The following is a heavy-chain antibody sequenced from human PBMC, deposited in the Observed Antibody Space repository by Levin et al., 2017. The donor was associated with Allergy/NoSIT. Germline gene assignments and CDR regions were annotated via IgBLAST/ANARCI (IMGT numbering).Heavy chain of an antibody. CDR2: IYYSGST. Sequence: PSETLSLTCTVSGGSISSGDYYWSWIRQPPGKGLEWIGYIYYSGSTYYNPSLKSRVTISVDTSKNQFSLKLSSVTAADTAVYYCARAYDYVWGSYRPYFDYWGQGTLVTVSS. V-gene: IGHV4-30-4*01. CDR3: ARAYDYVWGSYRPYFDY. J-gene: IGHJ4*02. D-gene: IGHD3-16*02. CDR1: GGSISSGDYY.